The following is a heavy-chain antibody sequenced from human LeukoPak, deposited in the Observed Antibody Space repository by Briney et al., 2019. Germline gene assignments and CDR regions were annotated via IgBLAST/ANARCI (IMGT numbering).Heavy chain of an antibody. CDR3: ARHPITMVRGVIGYYYYMDV. D-gene: IGHD3-10*01. CDR1: GYSFTSYW. CDR2: IYPGDSDT. V-gene: IGHV5-51*01. Sequence: GESLKISCKGSGYSFTSYWIGWVRQMPGKGLEWMGIIYPGDSDTRYSPSFQGQVTISADKSISTAYLQWSSLKASDTAMYCCARHPITMVRGVIGYYYYMDVWGKGTTVTVSS. J-gene: IGHJ6*03.